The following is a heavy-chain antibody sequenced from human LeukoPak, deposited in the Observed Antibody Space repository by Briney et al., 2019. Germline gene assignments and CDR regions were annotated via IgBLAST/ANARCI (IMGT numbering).Heavy chain of an antibody. Sequence: PSETLSLTCTVSGGSISSYYWSWIRQPAGKGLEWIGRIYTSGSTNYNPSLKSRVTMSVDTSKNQLSLKLSSVTAADTAVYYCARTPMIAVAGTFDYWGQGTLVTVSS. D-gene: IGHD6-19*01. CDR2: IYTSGST. CDR3: ARTPMIAVAGTFDY. CDR1: GGSISSYY. J-gene: IGHJ4*02. V-gene: IGHV4-4*07.